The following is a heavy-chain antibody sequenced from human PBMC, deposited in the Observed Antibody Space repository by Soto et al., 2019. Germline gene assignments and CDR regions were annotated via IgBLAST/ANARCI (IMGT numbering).Heavy chain of an antibody. CDR1: GFTFGNYG. Sequence: QVQLVDSGGDVVQPGGSLRLSCTGSGFTFGNYGIHWVRQAPGKGLEWVASTSYDGNNKYYADSLKGRFTISRDNSKKMVYLQMTSLGPEDTAVYYCAKGGGCARDFDYWGQGALVTVSS. J-gene: IGHJ4*02. V-gene: IGHV3-30*18. CDR2: TSYDGNNK. CDR3: AKGGGCARDFDY. D-gene: IGHD1-26*01.